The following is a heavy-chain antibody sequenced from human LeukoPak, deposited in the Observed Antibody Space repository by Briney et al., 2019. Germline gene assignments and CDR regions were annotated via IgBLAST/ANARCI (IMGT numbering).Heavy chain of an antibody. CDR2: INPNSGGT. CDR1: GYTFTGYY. J-gene: IGHJ4*02. CDR3: ARVELGQWLVLGGNDY. V-gene: IGHV1-2*02. Sequence: APVKVSCKASGYTFTGYYMHWVRQAPGQGLEWMGWINPNSGGTNYAQKFQGRVTMTRDTSISTAYMELSRLRSDDTAVYYCARVELGQWLVLGGNDYWGQGTLVTVSS. D-gene: IGHD6-19*01.